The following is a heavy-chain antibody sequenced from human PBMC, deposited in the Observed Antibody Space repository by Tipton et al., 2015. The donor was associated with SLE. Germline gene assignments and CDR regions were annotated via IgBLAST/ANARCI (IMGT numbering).Heavy chain of an antibody. J-gene: IGHJ4*02. CDR2: VFSSGTT. D-gene: IGHD3-22*01. CDR1: SGSVSSGAYY. Sequence: TLSLTCTVSSGSVSSGAYYWSWIRQHRGTGLEWIGYVFSSGTTYYNPSLQGRLSMSLDTSKNQLSLQLSSVTSADTAVYYCARYFYDSSGFCLFDLWGQGTLVTVSS. V-gene: IGHV4-31*03. CDR3: ARYFYDSSGFCLFDL.